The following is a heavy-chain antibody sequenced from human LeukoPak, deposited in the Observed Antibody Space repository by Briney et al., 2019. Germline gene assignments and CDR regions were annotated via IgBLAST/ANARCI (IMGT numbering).Heavy chain of an antibody. CDR2: IYYSGST. CDR3: ARDPMVRYSSEGYMDV. D-gene: IGHD6-19*01. J-gene: IGHJ6*04. Sequence: PSETLSLTCTVSGGSISSSSYYWGWIRQPPGKGLEWIGSIYYSGSTYYNPSLKSRVTISIDKAMNQFSLKLTSVTAADTAVYYCARDPMVRYSSEGYMDVWGKGTTVTISS. V-gene: IGHV4-39*07. CDR1: GGSISSSSYY.